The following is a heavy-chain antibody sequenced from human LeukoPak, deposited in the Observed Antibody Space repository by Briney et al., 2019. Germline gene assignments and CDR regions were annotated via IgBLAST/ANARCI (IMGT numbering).Heavy chain of an antibody. CDR2: IYSGGST. D-gene: IGHD6-19*01. Sequence: GGSLRLSCAASGFXVSSNYMSWVRQAPGKGLEWVSIIYSGGSTYYADSVKGRFTISRDNSKNTLYLQMNSLRAEDTAVYYCTKPLRGWYDFDYWGQGTLVTVSS. J-gene: IGHJ4*02. CDR3: TKPLRGWYDFDY. CDR1: GFXVSSNY. V-gene: IGHV3-66*04.